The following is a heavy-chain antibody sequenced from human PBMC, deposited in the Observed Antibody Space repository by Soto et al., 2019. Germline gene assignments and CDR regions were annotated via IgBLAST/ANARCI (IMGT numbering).Heavy chain of an antibody. CDR3: ASSHALYYYYGMDV. CDR2: INAGNGNT. J-gene: IGHJ6*02. D-gene: IGHD2-2*01. CDR1: GYTFTSYA. Sequence: QVQLVQSGAEVKKPGASVKVSCKASGYTFTSYAMHWVRQAPGQRLEWMGWINAGNGNTKYSQEFQGRVTITRDTSASTAYMELSSLRFEDTAVYYCASSHALYYYYGMDVWGQGTTVTVSS. V-gene: IGHV1-3*01.